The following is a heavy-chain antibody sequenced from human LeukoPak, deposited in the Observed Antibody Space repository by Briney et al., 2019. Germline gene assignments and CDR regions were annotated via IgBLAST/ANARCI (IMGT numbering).Heavy chain of an antibody. CDR2: ISGSGGST. V-gene: IGHV3-23*01. Sequence: GGSLRLSCAASGFTFSNYGMTWVRQAPGKGLEWVSAISGSGGSTYYADSVKGRFTISRDNSKNTLYLQMNSLRAEDTAVYYCAKSPGVASYDILTGYYLSSFDYWGQGTLVTVSS. D-gene: IGHD3-9*01. CDR3: AKSPGVASYDILTGYYLSSFDY. CDR1: GFTFSNYG. J-gene: IGHJ4*02.